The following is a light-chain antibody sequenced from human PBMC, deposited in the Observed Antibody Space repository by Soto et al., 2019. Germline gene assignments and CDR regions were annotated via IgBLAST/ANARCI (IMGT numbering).Light chain of an antibody. Sequence: DVVMTQSPLSLPVTLGQPASISCRSSQSLGYSDGNTYWNWFRQRPGQSPRRLIDKVSNRNSGVPDRFSGSASGTDFALKISRVPADGVGLYYCMQGPHWPPTFAQGTRLELK. CDR2: KVS. CDR1: QSLGYSDGNTY. CDR3: MQGPHWPPT. V-gene: IGKV2-30*01. J-gene: IGKJ5*01.